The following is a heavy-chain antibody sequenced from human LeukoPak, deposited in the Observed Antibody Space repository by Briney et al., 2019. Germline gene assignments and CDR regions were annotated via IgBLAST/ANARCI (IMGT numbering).Heavy chain of an antibody. CDR1: GLTFGDYD. CDR3: TSSADWNDGKNY. CDR2: IRSKAYGGTA. D-gene: IGHD1-1*01. V-gene: IGHV3-49*04. J-gene: IGHJ4*02. Sequence: PGRSLRLSCITSGLTFGDYDMNWVSQAPGKGLEWIGFIRSKAYGGTAEYATSLKGRFIISRDDSKSIAYLQMNSLKTEDTAFYYCTSSADWNDGKNYWGQGTLVTVSS.